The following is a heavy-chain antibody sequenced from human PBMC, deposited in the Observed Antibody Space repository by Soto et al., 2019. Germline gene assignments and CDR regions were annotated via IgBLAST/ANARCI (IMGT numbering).Heavy chain of an antibody. CDR2: INHSGST. J-gene: IGHJ4*02. D-gene: IGHD2-15*01. Sequence: SETLSLTCAVYGGSFSGYYWSWIRQPPGKGLEWIGEINHSGSTNYNPSLKSRVTISVDTSKNQFSLKLSSVTAADTAVYYFARGLDRDPLPATATCLDYWGQGTLVTVSS. CDR1: GGSFSGYY. CDR3: ARGLDRDPLPATATCLDY. V-gene: IGHV4-34*01.